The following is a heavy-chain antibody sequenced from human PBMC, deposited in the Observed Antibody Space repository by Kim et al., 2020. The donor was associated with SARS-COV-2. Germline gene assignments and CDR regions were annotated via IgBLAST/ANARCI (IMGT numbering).Heavy chain of an antibody. CDR1: GGSFRNYY. D-gene: IGHD1-20*01. CDR3: ARATYNWNYFDY. Sequence: SETLSLTCAVYGGSFRNYYWSWIRQPPGKELEWIGEINHRGSTNCNSSLKSRVTISVDTSKNQFSLKLISVTAADTAVYYCARATYNWNYFDYWGQGALVTVSS. J-gene: IGHJ4*02. CDR2: INHRGST. V-gene: IGHV4-34*01.